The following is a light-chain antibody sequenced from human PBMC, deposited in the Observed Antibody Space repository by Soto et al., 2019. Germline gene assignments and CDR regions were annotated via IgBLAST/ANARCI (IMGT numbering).Light chain of an antibody. CDR3: QESAFPPKR. V-gene: IGKV3-20*01. J-gene: IGKJ1*01. CDR1: QSVCGSF. Sequence: IVVTKCLGTVSLTPGERTTLSCRASQSVCGSFLAWYQHKPGQAPRLLIYGASSRATGIPDRFSGSGSGTDFTLTIFCFEPEDITLYCSQESAFPPKRFGEGAKVDI. CDR2: GAS.